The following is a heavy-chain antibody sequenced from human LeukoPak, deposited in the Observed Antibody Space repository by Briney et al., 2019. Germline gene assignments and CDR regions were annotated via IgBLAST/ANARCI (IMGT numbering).Heavy chain of an antibody. V-gene: IGHV4-59*08. CDR2: IYYSGST. J-gene: IGHJ4*02. CDR1: GGSISSYC. Sequence: SETLSLTCTVSGGSISSYCWSWIRQPPGKGLEWIGYIYYSGSTNYNPSLKSRVTISVDTSKNQFSLKLSSVTAADTAVYYCARHGEWFGDPRYCYFDYWGQGTLVTVSS. CDR3: ARHGEWFGDPRYCYFDY. D-gene: IGHD3-10*01.